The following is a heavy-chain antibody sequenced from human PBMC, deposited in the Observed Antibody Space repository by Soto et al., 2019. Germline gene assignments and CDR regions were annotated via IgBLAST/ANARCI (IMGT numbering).Heavy chain of an antibody. D-gene: IGHD2-15*01. CDR2: IYKSATT. J-gene: IGHJ5*01. V-gene: IGHV4-30-4*01. CDR3: ARGRYCLTGRCFPNWFDS. Sequence: SQTMSHTYCVSGDSIANLGYFRAWIRQPPGQALEYIGYIYKSATTYYNPSFESRVAISLDTSKSQFSLNVTSVTAADTAVYFCARGRYCLTGRCFPNWFDSWGQGTLVTVSS. CDR1: GDSIANLGYF.